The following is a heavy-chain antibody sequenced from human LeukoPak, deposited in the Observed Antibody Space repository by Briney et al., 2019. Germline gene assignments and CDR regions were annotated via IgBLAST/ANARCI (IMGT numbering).Heavy chain of an antibody. CDR3: VRALGSSSSDF. CDR2: IKQDGSEV. V-gene: IGHV3-7*01. D-gene: IGHD6-6*01. J-gene: IGHJ4*02. CDR1: GFTLGSSW. Sequence: GGSPRLSCAASGFTLGSSWMSWVRQAPGKGLEWVANIKQDGSEVYYVDSVEGRFTVSRDNAKNSLSLQMNSLRGEDTAVYYCVRALGSSSSDFWGQGTLVTVSS.